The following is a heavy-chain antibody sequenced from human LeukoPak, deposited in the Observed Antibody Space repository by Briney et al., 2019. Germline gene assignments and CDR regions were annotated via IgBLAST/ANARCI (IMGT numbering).Heavy chain of an antibody. CDR1: GFTFNTYA. V-gene: IGHV3-23*01. D-gene: IGHD3-10*01. CDR2: ISGSGDST. Sequence: GGSLRLSCAASGFTFNTYAMNWVRQAPGKGLEWVSAISGSGDSTYYADSVKGRCTISRDNSKNTVYLQMNSLRAEDTAVYYCAKDQSDKGSYAAFDYWGQGTLVTVSS. CDR3: AKDQSDKGSYAAFDY. J-gene: IGHJ4*02.